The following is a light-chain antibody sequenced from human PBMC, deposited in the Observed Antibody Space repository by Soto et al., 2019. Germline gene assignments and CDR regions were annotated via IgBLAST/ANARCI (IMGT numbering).Light chain of an antibody. CDR2: EAS. CDR1: QSVATS. V-gene: IGKV3-11*01. J-gene: IGKJ2*03. CDR3: QQRVNWPLFS. Sequence: VLTQSPATLSLSPGERATLTCRARQSVATSLAWYQQRPGQIPRLLIYEASNRATGIPARFSGSGSGTDFTLTIDSLEPEDFATYYCQQRVNWPLFSFGPGTKLEIK.